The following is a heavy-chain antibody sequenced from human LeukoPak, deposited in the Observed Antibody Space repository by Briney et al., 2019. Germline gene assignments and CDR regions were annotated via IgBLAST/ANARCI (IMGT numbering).Heavy chain of an antibody. CDR3: ARDPTHSHSGYDFYFDY. CDR2: ISYDGSNK. D-gene: IGHD5-12*01. Sequence: GGSLRLSCAASGFTFSSYAMHWVRQAPGKGLEWVAVISYDGSNKYHADSVKGRFTISRDNSKNTLYLQMNSLRAEDTAVYYCARDPTHSHSGYDFYFDYWGQGTLVTVSS. V-gene: IGHV3-30-3*01. J-gene: IGHJ4*02. CDR1: GFTFSSYA.